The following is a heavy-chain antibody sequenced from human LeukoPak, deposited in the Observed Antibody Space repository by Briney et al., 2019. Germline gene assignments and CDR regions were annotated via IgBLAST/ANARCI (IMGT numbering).Heavy chain of an antibody. J-gene: IGHJ4*02. D-gene: IGHD2-2*01. CDR1: GYTFTSYG. V-gene: IGHV1-18*01. CDR3: AREGYCNSTSCDKPFDY. Sequence: GASVKVSCKASGYTFTSYGITWVRQAPGQGLEWMGWISGYNGHTNYAQKFQGRVTMTTDTSTSTAYMELRSLRSDDTALYYCAREGYCNSTSCDKPFDYWGQGTLSPSPQ. CDR2: ISGYNGHT.